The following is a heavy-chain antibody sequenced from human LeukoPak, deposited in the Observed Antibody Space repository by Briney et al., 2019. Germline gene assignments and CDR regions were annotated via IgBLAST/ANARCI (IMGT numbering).Heavy chain of an antibody. D-gene: IGHD6-13*01. CDR3: ARSQPQYSSSPFDY. V-gene: IGHV4-39*07. J-gene: IGHJ4*02. CDR2: IYYSGST. Sequence: SETLSLTCTVSGGSISSSSYYWGWIRQPPGKGLEWIGSIYYSGSTYYNPSLKSRVTISVDTSKNQFSLKLSSVTAADTAVYYCARSQPQYSSSPFDYWGQGTLVTVSS. CDR1: GGSISSSSYY.